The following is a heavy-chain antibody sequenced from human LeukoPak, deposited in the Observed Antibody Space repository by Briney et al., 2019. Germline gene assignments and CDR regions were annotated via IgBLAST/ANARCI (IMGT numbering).Heavy chain of an antibody. CDR1: GFTVSSNY. J-gene: IGHJ4*02. V-gene: IGHV3-53*01. CDR3: AKGNQRFGGFDY. CDR2: IYSGGST. D-gene: IGHD3-3*01. Sequence: GGSLRLSCAASGFTVSSNYMSWVRQAPGKGLEWVSVIYSGGSTYYADSVKGRFTISRDNSRNTLSLQMSSLRAEDTAVYYCAKGNQRFGGFDYWGQGTLVTVSS.